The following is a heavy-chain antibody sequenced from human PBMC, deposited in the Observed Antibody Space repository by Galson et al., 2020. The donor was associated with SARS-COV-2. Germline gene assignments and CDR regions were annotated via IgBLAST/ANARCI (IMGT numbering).Heavy chain of an antibody. V-gene: IGHV3-20*04. CDR2: INRNGGST. CDR1: GLTFGDYG. CDR3: ARGVRIPGSYYGMEV. D-gene: IGHD5-18*01. J-gene: IGHJ6*02. Sequence: GGSPRLLCAASGLTFGDYGMSWVRQAPGKGLERVPGINRNGGSTGYADPVKGRFTISRDNAKNSLYLQMNSLRAEDTALYYCARGVRIPGSYYGMEVWGQGTTVTVSS.